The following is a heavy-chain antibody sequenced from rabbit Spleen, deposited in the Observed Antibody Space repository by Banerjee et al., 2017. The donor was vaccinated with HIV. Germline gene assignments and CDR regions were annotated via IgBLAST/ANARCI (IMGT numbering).Heavy chain of an antibody. V-gene: IGHV1S40*01. CDR2: IVTGDGNT. J-gene: IGHJ4*01. Sequence: QSLEESGGGLVQPGASLTLTCTASGFTLSSYWICWVRQAPGKGLEWIGCIVTGDGNTYYATWAKGRFTISKASSTTVTLKMTSLTAADTATYFCARASYSYDYDFVIYPTYFALWGPGTLVTVS. CDR3: ARASYSYDYDFVIYPTYFAL. CDR1: GFTLSSYW. D-gene: IGHD6-1*01.